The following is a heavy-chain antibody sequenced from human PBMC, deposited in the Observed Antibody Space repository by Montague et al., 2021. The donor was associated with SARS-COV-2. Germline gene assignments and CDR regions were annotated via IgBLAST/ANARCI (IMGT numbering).Heavy chain of an antibody. CDR3: ARTPGEYYGMDV. Sequence: SETLSLTCTVSGGSIRNYYWSWIRQPAGKGLEWIGLIYSSGSINYNPCLKTRITLSVDTSKNQLSLWLNSVTAADTAVSYCARTPGEYYGMDVWGQGTTVTVSS. D-gene: IGHD3-16*01. V-gene: IGHV4-4*07. J-gene: IGHJ6*02. CDR1: GGSIRNYY. CDR2: IYSSGSI.